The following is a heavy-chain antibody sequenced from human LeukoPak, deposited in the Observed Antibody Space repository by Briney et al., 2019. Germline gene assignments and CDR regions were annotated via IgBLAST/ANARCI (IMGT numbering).Heavy chain of an antibody. CDR3: ARPDIVVVPAAPGAFDI. CDR2: IIPIFGAP. D-gene: IGHD2-2*01. Sequence: SVKVSCKASGGTFSSYAISWVRQAPGQGLEWVGGIIPIFGAPNYAQKFQGRVTITADESTSTAYMELSSLRSEDTAVYYCARPDIVVVPAAPGAFDIWGQGTLVTVSS. J-gene: IGHJ3*02. CDR1: GGTFSSYA. V-gene: IGHV1-69*13.